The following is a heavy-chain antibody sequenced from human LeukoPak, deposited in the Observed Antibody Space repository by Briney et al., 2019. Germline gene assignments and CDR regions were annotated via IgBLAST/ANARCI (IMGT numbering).Heavy chain of an antibody. J-gene: IGHJ1*01. D-gene: IGHD6-13*01. CDR3: ASSSWSSEYFHY. CDR2: FYSGGST. Sequence: GGSLRLSCAASGFTVSDNYMSWVRQAPGKGLEWVSVFYSGGSTRYADSVKGRFTISRDNSKNALYLQLNSLRAEDTAVYFCASSSWSSEYFHYWGQGTLVTVSS. CDR1: GFTVSDNY. V-gene: IGHV3-66*01.